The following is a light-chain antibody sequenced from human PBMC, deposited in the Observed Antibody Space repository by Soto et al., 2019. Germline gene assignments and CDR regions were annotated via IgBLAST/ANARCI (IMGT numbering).Light chain of an antibody. J-gene: IGLJ2*01. CDR2: EVL. V-gene: IGLV2-8*01. CDR1: SSDVGGYDY. CDR3: SSFAGSNNYLL. Sequence: QSALTQPLSASGSPGQSVTISCTGTSSDVGGYDYVSWYQQVPGQAPKLLIYEVLKRPSGVPDRFSGSKSGNSASLTVSGLQAEDEADYSCSSFAGSNNYLLFGGGTKLTLL.